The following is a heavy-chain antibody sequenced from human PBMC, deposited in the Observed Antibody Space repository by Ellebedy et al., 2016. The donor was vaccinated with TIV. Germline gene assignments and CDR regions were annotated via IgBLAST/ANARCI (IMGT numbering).Heavy chain of an antibody. CDR1: GYTFTSYW. J-gene: IGHJ4*02. D-gene: IGHD3-10*01. CDR3: AVSGTYYNSTY. V-gene: IGHV5-10-1*01. CDR2: IDLSDCYI. Sequence: GESLKISCKVSGYTFTSYWISWVRQMPEKGLEWMARIDLSDCYIDYSPSFQGHVTISADNSISTAFLQWSTLKASDSAMYYCAVSGTYYNSTYWGPGTLVTVSS.